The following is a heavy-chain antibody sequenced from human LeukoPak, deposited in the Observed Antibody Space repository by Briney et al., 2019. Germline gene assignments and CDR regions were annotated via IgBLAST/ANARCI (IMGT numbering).Heavy chain of an antibody. D-gene: IGHD3-10*01. CDR3: SKIGTGFDN. CDR1: GFTLNKAW. Sequence: GGSLRLSCEVSGFTLNKAWMTWVRQAPGKGLEWVGRIKRKSDGGTTDYAVPVKGRFTISRGDSKNTLYLQMNSLKNEDTAVYFCSKIGTGFDNWGQGTLVTVSS. CDR2: IKRKSDGGTT. V-gene: IGHV3-15*01. J-gene: IGHJ4*02.